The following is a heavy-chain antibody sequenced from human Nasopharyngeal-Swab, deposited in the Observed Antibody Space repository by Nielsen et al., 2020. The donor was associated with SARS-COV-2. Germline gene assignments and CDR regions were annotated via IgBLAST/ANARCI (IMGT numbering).Heavy chain of an antibody. Sequence: GESLKISCAASGFTFSSYSMHWVRQAPGKGLVWVSRINSDGSSTSYADSVKGRFTISRDNAKNTLYLQMNSLRAEDTAVYYCARDRNGDYGDYWGQGTLVTVSS. V-gene: IGHV3-74*01. CDR2: INSDGSST. CDR3: ARDRNGDYGDY. D-gene: IGHD4-17*01. J-gene: IGHJ4*02. CDR1: GFTFSSYS.